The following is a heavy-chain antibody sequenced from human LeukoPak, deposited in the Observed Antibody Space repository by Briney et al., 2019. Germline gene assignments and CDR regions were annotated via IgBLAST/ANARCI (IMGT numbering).Heavy chain of an antibody. CDR1: GGTFSSYA. CDR3: ARERSHSSGYYNDAFDI. V-gene: IGHV1-69*13. CDR2: IIPIFGTA. D-gene: IGHD3-22*01. J-gene: IGHJ3*02. Sequence: SVKVSCKASGGTFSSYAISWVRQAPGQGLEWMGGIIPIFGTANYAQKFQGRVTITADESTSTAYMELSSLRSEDTAVYYCARERSHSSGYYNDAFDIWGQGTMVTVSS.